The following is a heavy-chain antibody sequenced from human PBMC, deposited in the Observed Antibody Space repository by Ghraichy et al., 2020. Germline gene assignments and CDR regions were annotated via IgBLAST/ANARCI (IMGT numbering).Heavy chain of an antibody. CDR2: IIGTGGGT. Sequence: GGSLRLSCAASGFTFSNYAMNWVRQAPGKGLEWVSVIIGTGGGTAYADSVKGPFTISRDNSKDTLYLQMSGLRAADTAIYYCARVEYVNPQRVHVNGNCDLCGRGTLVTVSS. V-gene: IGHV3-23*01. CDR3: ARVEYVNPQRVHVNGNCDL. D-gene: IGHD6-6*01. J-gene: IGHJ2*01. CDR1: GFTFSNYA.